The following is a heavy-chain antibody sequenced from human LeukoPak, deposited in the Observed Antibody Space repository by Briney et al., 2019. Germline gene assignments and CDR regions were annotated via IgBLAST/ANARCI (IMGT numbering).Heavy chain of an antibody. Sequence: SETLSLTCTVSGGSISSSNYYWGWIRQPPGKRLEWIGSSYYSGSTYYNPSLKSRVTISIDTSKNQFSLQLSSVTAADTAVYYCASGPPELLWFGEAHPFDYWGQGTLVTVSS. CDR3: ASGPPELLWFGEAHPFDY. D-gene: IGHD3-10*01. CDR2: SYYSGST. J-gene: IGHJ4*02. CDR1: GGSISSSNYY. V-gene: IGHV4-39*07.